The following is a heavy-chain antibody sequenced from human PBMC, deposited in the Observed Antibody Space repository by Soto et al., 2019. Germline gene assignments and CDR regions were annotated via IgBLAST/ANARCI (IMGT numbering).Heavy chain of an antibody. V-gene: IGHV3-30*18. Sequence: QVQLVESGGGVVQPGRSLGLSCAASGFTFSSYGMHWVRQAPGKGLEWVTFISDDGSNKYYADSVKGRFTISRDNSKNTLYLQMNSLRAEDMAVYYCAKDGPPPNWGSFWGQGTLVTVSS. CDR1: GFTFSSYG. J-gene: IGHJ4*02. D-gene: IGHD7-27*01. CDR2: ISDDGSNK. CDR3: AKDGPPPNWGSF.